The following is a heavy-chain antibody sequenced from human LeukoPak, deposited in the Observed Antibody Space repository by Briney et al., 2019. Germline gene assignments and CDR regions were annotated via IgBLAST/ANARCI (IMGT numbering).Heavy chain of an antibody. CDR1: GFTVSSNY. J-gene: IGHJ4*02. D-gene: IGHD6-13*01. V-gene: IGHV3-53*01. CDR2: IYSGGST. Sequence: PGGSLRLSCAASGFTVSSNYMSWVRQAPGKGLEWVSVIYSGGSTYYADSVKGRFTISRDNSKNTLYLQMNSLRAEDTAVYYCARSTIAAAVYDYWGQGTLVTVSS. CDR3: ARSTIAAAVYDY.